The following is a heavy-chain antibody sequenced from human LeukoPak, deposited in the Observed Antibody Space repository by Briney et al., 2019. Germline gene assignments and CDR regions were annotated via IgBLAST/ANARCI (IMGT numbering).Heavy chain of an antibody. CDR2: IYTSGST. V-gene: IGHV4-61*02. Sequence: PSETLSLTCTVSGGSISSGAYYWSWIRQPAGKGLEWIGRIYTSGSTDYNPSLKSRVTILLDTSKNQFSLNLSSMTAADTALYFCARDAPTAYCSGGTCYFDYWGQGTLVTVSS. CDR3: ARDAPTAYCSGGTCYFDY. CDR1: GGSISSGAYY. D-gene: IGHD2-15*01. J-gene: IGHJ4*02.